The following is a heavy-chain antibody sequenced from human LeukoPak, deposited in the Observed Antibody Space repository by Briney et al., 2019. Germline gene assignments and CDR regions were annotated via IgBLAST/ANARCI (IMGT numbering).Heavy chain of an antibody. V-gene: IGHV3-21*04. D-gene: IGHD3-10*01. Sequence: AGGSLRLSCAASGFTFSSYSMNWVRQAPGKGLEWVSSISSSSSYIYYADSVKGRFTISRDNAKNSLYLQMNSLRAEDTAVYYCAKVTLLLWFGESRAGAFDIWGQGTMVTVSS. J-gene: IGHJ3*02. CDR1: GFTFSSYS. CDR2: ISSSSSYI. CDR3: AKVTLLLWFGESRAGAFDI.